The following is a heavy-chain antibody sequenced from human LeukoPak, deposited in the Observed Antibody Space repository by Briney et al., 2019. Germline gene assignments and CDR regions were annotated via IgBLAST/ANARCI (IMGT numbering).Heavy chain of an antibody. V-gene: IGHV3-9*01. D-gene: IGHD6-19*01. CDR1: GFTFRNYW. CDR3: AKTHSSGWYGPADY. CDR2: ISWNSGSM. Sequence: GGSLRLSCAASGFTFRNYWMGWVRQAPGKGLEWVSGISWNSGSMGYADSVKGRFTISRDNAKNSLYLQMNSLRAEDTALYYCAKTHSSGWYGPADYWGQGTLVTVSS. J-gene: IGHJ4*02.